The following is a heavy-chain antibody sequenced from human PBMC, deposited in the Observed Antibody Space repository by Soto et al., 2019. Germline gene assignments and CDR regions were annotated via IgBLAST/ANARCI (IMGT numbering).Heavy chain of an antibody. D-gene: IGHD2-15*01. CDR2: IYYSGST. V-gene: IGHV4-59*01. Sequence: QVQLQESGPGLVKPSETLSLTCTVSGGSISSYYWSWIRQPPGKGLEWIGYIYYSGSTNYNPSLKGRVTISVATSKTHLSLKLGSVTAADTAVYYCARGDCSGGNCYRSRGDYYDGMDVWGQGTTVTVSS. CDR3: ARGDCSGGNCYRSRGDYYDGMDV. J-gene: IGHJ6*02. CDR1: GGSISSYY.